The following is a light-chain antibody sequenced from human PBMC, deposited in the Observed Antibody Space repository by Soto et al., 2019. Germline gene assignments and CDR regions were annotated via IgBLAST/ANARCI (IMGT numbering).Light chain of an antibody. V-gene: IGKV1-27*01. CDR1: QGISRY. CDR2: AAS. J-gene: IGKJ3*01. CDR3: QKYNNAPFT. Sequence: DIQMTQSPSSLSASVGDRVTITCRASQGISRYLAWYQQKPGKVPKLLIYAASTLQSGVPSRFSGSGSGTDFTLTISSLHPEDVATYYCQKYNNAPFTFGPGTKVNIK.